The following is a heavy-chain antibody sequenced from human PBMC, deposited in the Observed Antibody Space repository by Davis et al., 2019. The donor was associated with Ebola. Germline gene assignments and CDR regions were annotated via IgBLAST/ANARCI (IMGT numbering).Heavy chain of an antibody. CDR3: VRGWLRSAFDQ. D-gene: IGHD5-12*01. CDR1: GDSVSIKSAG. Sequence: PSETLSLTCAISGDSVSIKSAGWNWIRQSPSRGLEWLGRTYYNSKWYNDYAVSVKSRITINADTSKNQLSLHLNSVTPEDTAVYYCVRGWLRSAFDQWGQGTTVTVSS. CDR2: TYYNSKWYN. J-gene: IGHJ6*02. V-gene: IGHV6-1*01.